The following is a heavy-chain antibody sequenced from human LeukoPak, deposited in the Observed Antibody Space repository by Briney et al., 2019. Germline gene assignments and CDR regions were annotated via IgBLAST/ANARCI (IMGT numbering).Heavy chain of an antibody. V-gene: IGHV1-18*01. CDR3: ARAGSGSGWYFDY. Sequence: GGSVRVSCKASGYAFTSDGITWVRRAPGQGLEWMGWISHYNGNTRYAQKFQGRVAMTTDTSTTTAYMELRGLRFNDTAVYYCARAGSGSGWYFDYWGQGTLVTVSS. J-gene: IGHJ4*02. D-gene: IGHD6-19*01. CDR2: ISHYNGNT. CDR1: GYAFTSDG.